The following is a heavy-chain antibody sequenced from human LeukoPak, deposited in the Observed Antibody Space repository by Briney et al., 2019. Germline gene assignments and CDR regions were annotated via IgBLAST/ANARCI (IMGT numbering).Heavy chain of an antibody. V-gene: IGHV1-8*01. CDR2: MNPNSGNT. CDR3: ARSGSSWYSWFDP. D-gene: IGHD6-13*01. J-gene: IGHJ5*02. Sequence: ASVKVSCKASGYTFTSYDINWVRQATGQGLEWMGWMNPNSGNTGYAQKFQGRVTMTRNTSISTAYMELSSLRSEDTAVYYCARSGSSWYSWFDPWSQGTLVTVSS. CDR1: GYTFTSYD.